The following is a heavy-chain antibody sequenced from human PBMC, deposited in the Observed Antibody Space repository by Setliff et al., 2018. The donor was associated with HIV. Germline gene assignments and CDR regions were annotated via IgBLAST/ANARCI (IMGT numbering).Heavy chain of an antibody. D-gene: IGHD3-10*01. CDR1: GYTFTTYS. CDR2: INVGKGDT. Sequence: ASVKVSCKAFGYTFTTYSLHWVRQAPGQSLEWMGWINVGKGDTKYSQEFQGRITITTDTSATTGYMELSSLRSDDTAVYFCARGALLAVFDFDHWGQGTLVTVSS. V-gene: IGHV1-3*01. CDR3: ARGALLAVFDFDH. J-gene: IGHJ4*02.